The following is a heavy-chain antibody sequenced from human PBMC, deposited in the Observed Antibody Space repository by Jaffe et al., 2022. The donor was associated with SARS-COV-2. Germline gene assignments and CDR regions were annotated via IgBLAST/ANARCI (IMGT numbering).Heavy chain of an antibody. J-gene: IGHJ4*02. D-gene: IGHD1-26*01. Sequence: QVQLVQSGAEVKKPGASVKVSCKASGYTFTGYYMHWVRQAPGQGLEWMGRINPNSGGTNYAQKFQGRVTMTRDTSISTAYMELSRLRSDDTAVYYCARGLTSGSYGGGFDYWGQGTLVTVSS. V-gene: IGHV1-2*06. CDR3: ARGLTSGSYGGGFDY. CDR2: INPNSGGT. CDR1: GYTFTGYY.